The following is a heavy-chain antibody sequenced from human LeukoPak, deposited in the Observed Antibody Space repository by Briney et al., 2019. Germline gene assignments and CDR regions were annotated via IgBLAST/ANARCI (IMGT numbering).Heavy chain of an antibody. CDR2: VSYDGSTK. J-gene: IGHJ4*02. CDR1: GFTFSNYA. D-gene: IGHD6-19*01. CDR3: ATEIAVGLRYFDY. V-gene: IGHV3-30-3*01. Sequence: GRSLRLSCAASGFTFSNYAMHWVRQAPGTGLEWVAIVSYDGSTKYYAASVEGRFTISRDNSKNTLYLQMNSLRPEDTAVSYCATEIAVGLRYFDYWGQGTLVTVSS.